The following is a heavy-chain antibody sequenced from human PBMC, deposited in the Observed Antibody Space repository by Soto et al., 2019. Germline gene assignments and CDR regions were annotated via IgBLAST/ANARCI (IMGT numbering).Heavy chain of an antibody. CDR3: ARTPDI. CDR1: GGSVSSSGSHY. Sequence: SETLSLTCTVSGGSVSSSGSHYWGWIRQPPGQGLEWIGSMYPSGSTYSNPSLKSRVIISVDTSKNQFSLKLSSVTAADTAVYYCARTPDIWGQGTMVTV. CDR2: MYPSGST. J-gene: IGHJ3*02. V-gene: IGHV4-39*07.